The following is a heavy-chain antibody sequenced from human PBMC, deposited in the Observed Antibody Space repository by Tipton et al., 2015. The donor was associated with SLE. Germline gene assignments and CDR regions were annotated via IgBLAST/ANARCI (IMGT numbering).Heavy chain of an antibody. CDR3: TRFRYYFDSSGPFES. J-gene: IGHJ4*02. D-gene: IGHD3-22*01. V-gene: IGHV3-49*03. CDR2: IKRRAYGGTT. Sequence: SLRLSCAASGFTFADYAMGWFRQVPEKGLEWVGFIKRRAYGGTTEYAASVKDRFTISRDDSKRIAYLQMNSLKTEDTAVYYCTRFRYYFDSSGPFESWGQGTLVTVSS. CDR1: GFTFADYA.